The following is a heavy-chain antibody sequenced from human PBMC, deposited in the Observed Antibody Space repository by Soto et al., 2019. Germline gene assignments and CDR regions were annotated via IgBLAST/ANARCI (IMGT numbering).Heavy chain of an antibody. CDR3: ANYGGNSGYYGMDV. Sequence: QVQLVQSGAEVKQPGSSVKVSCKASGGTFSSYTISWVRQAPGQGLEWMGRIIPILGIANYAQKFQGRVTITADKSTSTAYIELSSLRSEDTAVYYCANYGGNSGYYGMDVWGQGTTVTVSS. J-gene: IGHJ6*02. CDR2: IIPILGIA. CDR1: GGTFSSYT. D-gene: IGHD4-17*01. V-gene: IGHV1-69*02.